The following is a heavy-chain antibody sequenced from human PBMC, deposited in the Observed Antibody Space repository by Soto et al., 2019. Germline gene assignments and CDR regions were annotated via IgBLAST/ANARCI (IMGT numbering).Heavy chain of an antibody. CDR3: ARDLIAARPGWFDP. D-gene: IGHD6-6*01. J-gene: IGHJ5*02. CDR2: INPNSGGT. Sequence: ASVKVSCKASGYIFTDYYMHWVRQAHGQELGWMGRINPNSGGTNYAQKFQGRVTMTTDTSTSTAYMELRSLRSDDTAMYYCARDLIAARPGWFDPWGQGTLVTVSS. CDR1: GYIFTDYY. V-gene: IGHV1-2*06.